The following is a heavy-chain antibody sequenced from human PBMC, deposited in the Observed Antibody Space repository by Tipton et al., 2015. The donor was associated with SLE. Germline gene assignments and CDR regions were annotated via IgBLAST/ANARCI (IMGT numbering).Heavy chain of an antibody. J-gene: IGHJ4*02. CDR3: ARGLRADSTSHFDH. Sequence: TLSLTCTVSGGSIFSHYWSWIRQTPERGLEWIGYVFYTGETYYAPSLKNRVTISADTSRSQVSLNLRSVTAADTAVYYCARGLRADSTSHFDHWGRERWSPSPQ. CDR2: VFYTGET. D-gene: IGHD6-13*01. V-gene: IGHV4-59*11. CDR1: GGSIFSHY.